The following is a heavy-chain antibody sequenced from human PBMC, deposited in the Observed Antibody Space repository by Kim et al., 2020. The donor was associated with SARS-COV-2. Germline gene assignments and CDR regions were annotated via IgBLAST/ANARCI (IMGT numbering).Heavy chain of an antibody. Sequence: GSTYYNPSLKSRVTISVDTAKNQFSLKLSSVTAADTAVYYCARHTGYFDYWGQGTLVTVSS. D-gene: IGHD2-8*02. CDR3: ARHTGYFDY. J-gene: IGHJ4*02. CDR2: GST. V-gene: IGHV4-39*01.